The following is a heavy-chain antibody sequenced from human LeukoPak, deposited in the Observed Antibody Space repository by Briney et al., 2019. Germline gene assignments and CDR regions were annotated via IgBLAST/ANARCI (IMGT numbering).Heavy chain of an antibody. J-gene: IGHJ4*02. CDR2: ISYDGSNK. D-gene: IGHD3-3*01. CDR3: AKTLVDYDFWSGSLNFDY. V-gene: IGHV3-30*18. CDR1: GFTFSSYG. Sequence: PGRSLRLSCAASGFTFSSYGMHWVRQAPGKGLEWVAVISYDGSNKYYADSVKGRFTISRDNSKNTLYLQMNSLRAEDTAVYYCAKTLVDYDFWSGSLNFDYWGQGTLVTASS.